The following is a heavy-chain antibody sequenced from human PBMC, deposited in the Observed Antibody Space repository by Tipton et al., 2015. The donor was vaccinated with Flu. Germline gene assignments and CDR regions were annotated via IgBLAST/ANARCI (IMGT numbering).Heavy chain of an antibody. D-gene: IGHD4-11*01. CDR2: IFYNGST. J-gene: IGHJ6*02. CDR3: ARTTYDYTNYGTPGAYGMDV. Sequence: PGLVKHSETLSLICSVYGDSITTYYWSWIRQPPGQGPEWIGYIFYNGSTNYSPSLKSRVTISVDTSKNQFSLSLGSVTAADTAVYYCARTTYDYTNYGTPGAYGMDVWSQGTTVTVSS. CDR1: GDSITTYY. V-gene: IGHV4-59*01.